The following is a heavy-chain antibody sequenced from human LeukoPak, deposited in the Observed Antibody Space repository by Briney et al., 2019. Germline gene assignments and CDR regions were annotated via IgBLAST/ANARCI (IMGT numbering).Heavy chain of an antibody. CDR3: ARGLIKIFGVVIIAGDCDY. CDR1: GYTFTSYD. J-gene: IGHJ4*02. V-gene: IGHV1-8*03. D-gene: IGHD3-3*01. Sequence: ASVKVSCKASGYTFTSYDINWVRQATGQGLEWMGWMNPNSGNTGYAQKFQGRVTITRNTSISTAYMELSSLRSEDTAVYYCARGLIKIFGVVIIAGDCDYWGQGTLVTVSS. CDR2: MNPNSGNT.